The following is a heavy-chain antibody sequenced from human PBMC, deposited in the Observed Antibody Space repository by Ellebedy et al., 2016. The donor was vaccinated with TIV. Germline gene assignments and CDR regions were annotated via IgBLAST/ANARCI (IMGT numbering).Heavy chain of an antibody. D-gene: IGHD6-19*01. CDR3: ARGGGSGWRDAEYYFDY. CDR2: INPNSGGT. Sequence: AASVKVSCKASGYTFTDYYMHWVRRAPGQGLEWMGWINPNSGGTNYAQKFQSRVTMTLDTSISTAYLELSRLRSDDTAVYYCARGGGSGWRDAEYYFDYWGQGTLVTVSS. CDR1: GYTFTDYY. J-gene: IGHJ4*02. V-gene: IGHV1-2*02.